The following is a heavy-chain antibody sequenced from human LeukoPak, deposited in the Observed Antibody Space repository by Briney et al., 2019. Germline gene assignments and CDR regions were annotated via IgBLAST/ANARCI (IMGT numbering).Heavy chain of an antibody. Sequence: ASVKVSCKASGYTFTGYYMHWVRQAPGQGLEWMGWINPNSGGTNYAQKFQGRVTMTRDTSISTAYMELSRLRSDDTAVYYCARDKGSGSYYPKEFDYWGQGTLVTVSS. CDR1: GYTFTGYY. J-gene: IGHJ4*02. CDR2: INPNSGGT. D-gene: IGHD3-10*01. V-gene: IGHV1-2*02. CDR3: ARDKGSGSYYPKEFDY.